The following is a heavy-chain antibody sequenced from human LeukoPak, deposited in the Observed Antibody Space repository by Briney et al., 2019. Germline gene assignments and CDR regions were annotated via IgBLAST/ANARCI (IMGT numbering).Heavy chain of an antibody. CDR3: ARGQYGSGKDI. D-gene: IGHD3-10*01. CDR2: ISSSSSTI. V-gene: IGHV3-48*04. Sequence: GGSLRLSCAASGFIFSSYVMTWVRQAPGKGLEWVSYISSSSSTIYYADSVKGRFTISRDNAKNSLNLQMNSLRAEDTAVYYCARGQYGSGKDIWGQGTMVTVSS. CDR1: GFIFSSYV. J-gene: IGHJ3*02.